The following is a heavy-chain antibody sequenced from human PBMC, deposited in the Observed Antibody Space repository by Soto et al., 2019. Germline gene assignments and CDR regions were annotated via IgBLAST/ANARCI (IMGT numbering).Heavy chain of an antibody. CDR3: ARGNPAGYYDSSGRFDD. CDR1: GGSFSGYY. V-gene: IGHV4-34*01. CDR2: SNHSGST. J-gene: IGHJ4*02. Sequence: SETLSLTCAVYGGSFSGYYWSWIRQPPGKGLEWIGESNHSGSTNYNPSLKSRFPISVDTSKNQFSLKLSSVTAADTAVYYCARGNPAGYYDSSGRFDDWGQGTLVTVSS. D-gene: IGHD3-22*01.